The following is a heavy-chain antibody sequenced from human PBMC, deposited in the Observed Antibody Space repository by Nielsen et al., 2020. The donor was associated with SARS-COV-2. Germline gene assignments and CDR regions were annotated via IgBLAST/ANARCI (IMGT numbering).Heavy chain of an antibody. CDR2: IYSGGRT. Sequence: SCAASGFTVSNNYMSWVRQAPGKGLEWVSVIYSGGRTHYADSVKGRFTISRDNSKNTLYLQMNSLRAEDTAVYYCASGYSYGSGLDYWGQGTLVTVSS. V-gene: IGHV3-53*01. D-gene: IGHD5-18*01. CDR1: GFTVSNNY. CDR3: ASGYSYGSGLDY. J-gene: IGHJ4*02.